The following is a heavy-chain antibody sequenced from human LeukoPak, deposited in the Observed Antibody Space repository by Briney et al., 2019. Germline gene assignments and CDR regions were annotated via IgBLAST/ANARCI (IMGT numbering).Heavy chain of an antibody. D-gene: IGHD3-22*01. CDR3: ARRDFYDTTGYLFDY. Sequence: GGSLRLSCAASGFTLSTYEMNWVRQAPGKGLDWVSYITTSGSTTSYADSVKGRFTISRDNAKNSLYLQMNGLRAEDTAVYYCARRDFYDTTGYLFDYWGQGTLVTVSS. V-gene: IGHV3-48*03. J-gene: IGHJ4*02. CDR2: ITTSGSTT. CDR1: GFTLSTYE.